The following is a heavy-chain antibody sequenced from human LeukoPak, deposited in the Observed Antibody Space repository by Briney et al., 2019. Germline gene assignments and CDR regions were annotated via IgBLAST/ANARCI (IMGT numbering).Heavy chain of an antibody. CDR2: VHLDGRT. V-gene: IGHV4-4*02. J-gene: IGHJ4*02. Sequence: SGTLSLTCGVSGGSVISINWWTWVRQPPGKGLEWIGEVHLDGRTNYNPSLESRLTISVDLSENHVSLKLTSVTAADTAVYYCAREGGFYRPLDYSGQGTLVTVSS. CDR3: AREGGFYRPLDY. D-gene: IGHD3-3*01. CDR1: GGSVISINW.